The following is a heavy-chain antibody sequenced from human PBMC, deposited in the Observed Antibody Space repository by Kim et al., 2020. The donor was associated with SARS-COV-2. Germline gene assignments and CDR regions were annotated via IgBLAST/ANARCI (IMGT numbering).Heavy chain of an antibody. D-gene: IGHD3-3*01. Sequence: ASVKVSCKASGYSFTSYGITWVRQAPGQGLEWMGWISDYNGDLGDANYAQRLQGRLTMTTDTSTRTAYMELRTLRSDDTAGYYCARTMFGVVIGASDIWG. CDR1: GYSFTSYG. CDR3: ARTMFGVVIGASDI. CDR2: ISDYNGDLGDA. V-gene: IGHV1-18*01. J-gene: IGHJ3*02.